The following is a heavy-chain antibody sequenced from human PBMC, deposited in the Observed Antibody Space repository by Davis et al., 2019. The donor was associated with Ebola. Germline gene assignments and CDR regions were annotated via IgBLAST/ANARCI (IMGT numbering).Heavy chain of an antibody. D-gene: IGHD4/OR15-4a*01. Sequence: PGGSLRLSCAASGFTFSSYWMSWVRQAPGKGLEWVANIKQDGSEKYYVDSVKGRFTISRDNANDSLYRQMNSLKVEDTAIYYCARALDYGLDGDFFDYWGQGTLVTVSS. J-gene: IGHJ4*02. CDR2: IKQDGSEK. CDR1: GFTFSSYW. CDR3: ARALDYGLDGDFFDY. V-gene: IGHV3-7*04.